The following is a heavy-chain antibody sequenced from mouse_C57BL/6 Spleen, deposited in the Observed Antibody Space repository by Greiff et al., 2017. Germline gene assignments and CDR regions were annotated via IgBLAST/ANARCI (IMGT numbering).Heavy chain of an antibody. J-gene: IGHJ4*01. D-gene: IGHD3-1*01. CDR2: ISTYSGDA. V-gene: IGHV1-67*01. Sequence: VMLVESGPELVRPGVSVKISCKGSGYTFTDYAMHWVKQSHAKSLEWIGVISTYSGDASYNQKFKDKATMTVDKSSSTAYMELARLTSEDSAVYYCARSGAWDTDTMDYWGQGTSVTVSS. CDR1: GYTFTDYA. CDR3: ARSGAWDTDTMDY.